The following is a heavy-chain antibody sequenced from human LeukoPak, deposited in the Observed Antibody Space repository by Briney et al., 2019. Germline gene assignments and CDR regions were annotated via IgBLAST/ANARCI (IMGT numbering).Heavy chain of an antibody. D-gene: IGHD5-18*01. J-gene: IGHJ3*02. CDR2: ISGSGGST. CDR1: GFTFSSYA. CDR3: ARDYKGYSYDSTDAFDI. V-gene: IGHV3-23*01. Sequence: GGSLRLSCAASGFTFSSYAMSWVRQAPGKGLEWVSAISGSGGSTYYADSVKGRFTISRDNSKNTLYLQMNSLRAEDTAVYHCARDYKGYSYDSTDAFDIWGQGTMVTVSS.